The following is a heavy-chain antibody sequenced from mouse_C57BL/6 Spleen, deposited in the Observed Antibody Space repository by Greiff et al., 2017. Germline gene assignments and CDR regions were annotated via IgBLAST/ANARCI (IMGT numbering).Heavy chain of an antibody. J-gene: IGHJ4*01. D-gene: IGHD2-4*01. V-gene: IGHV1-69*01. CDR1: GYTFTSYW. CDR2: IDPSDSYT. Sequence: QVQLQQPGAELVMPGASVKLSCKASGYTFTSYWMHWVKQRPGQGLEWIGEIDPSDSYTNYNQKFKGKSTLTVDKSSSTAYMQLSSLTSEDSAVYYCARGGDYDVGGYALDDWGQGTSVTVSS. CDR3: ARGGDYDVGGYALDD.